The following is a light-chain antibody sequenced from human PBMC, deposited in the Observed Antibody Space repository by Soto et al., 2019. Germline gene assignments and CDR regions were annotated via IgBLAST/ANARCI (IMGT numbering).Light chain of an antibody. CDR1: SSDVGAYNY. CDR3: SSYTASSTYV. Sequence: QSVLTQPASVSGYPGQSITISCTGASSDVGAYNYVAWCQQHPGKGPKLLIYDVSNRPSGFSSRFSGSKSGNTASLTISWLRAEDEADYFCSSYTASSTYVFGTGTKVTVL. V-gene: IGLV2-14*01. CDR2: DVS. J-gene: IGLJ1*01.